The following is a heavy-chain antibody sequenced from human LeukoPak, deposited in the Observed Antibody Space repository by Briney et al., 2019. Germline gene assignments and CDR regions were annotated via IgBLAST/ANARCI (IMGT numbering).Heavy chain of an antibody. Sequence: GGSLRLSCAASGFTFSNYAMSWVRQAPGKGLEWVSAMSGSGSSTWYADSVKGRLTISRDNSKNTLFLQMNSLRAEDTAVYYCAKDLYDSSGSRYDYWGQGALVTVSS. J-gene: IGHJ4*02. CDR2: MSGSGSST. CDR1: GFTFSNYA. CDR3: AKDLYDSSGSRYDY. V-gene: IGHV3-23*01. D-gene: IGHD3-22*01.